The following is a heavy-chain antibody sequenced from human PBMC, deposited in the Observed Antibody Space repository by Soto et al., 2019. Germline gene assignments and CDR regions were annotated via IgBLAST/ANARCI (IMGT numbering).Heavy chain of an antibody. J-gene: IGHJ4*02. CDR1: GFTFSSYS. Sequence: VSLRLSCAASGFTFSSYSMNWVRQAPGKGLEWVSSISSSSSYIYYADSVKGRFTISRDNAKNSLYLQMNSLRAEDTAVYYCARDSVDTPIDYWGQGTLVTVSS. CDR3: ARDSVDTPIDY. V-gene: IGHV3-21*01. D-gene: IGHD2-15*01. CDR2: ISSSSSYI.